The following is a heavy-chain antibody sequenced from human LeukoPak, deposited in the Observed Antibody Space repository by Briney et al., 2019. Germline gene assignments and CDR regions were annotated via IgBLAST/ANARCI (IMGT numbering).Heavy chain of an antibody. V-gene: IGHV4-31*03. CDR3: AREGGGKEYSYFHGLDV. Sequence: SETLSLTCTVSGGSISSAGYYWNWIRQHPGKGLEWIGYIYYSGNTYYNPSLKSRVTLSADTSKNQFSLTLTSVTAADTAVYYCAREGGGKEYSYFHGLDVWGQGTTVTVSS. D-gene: IGHD4-23*01. CDR2: IYYSGNT. J-gene: IGHJ6*02. CDR1: GGSISSAGYY.